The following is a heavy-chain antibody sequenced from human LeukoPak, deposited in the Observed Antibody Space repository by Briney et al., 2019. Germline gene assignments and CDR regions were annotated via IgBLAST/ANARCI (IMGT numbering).Heavy chain of an antibody. CDR1: GYTLTELS. V-gene: IGHV1-24*01. CDR3: ATDKETQLALDY. J-gene: IGHJ4*02. CDR2: FDPEDGET. D-gene: IGHD3-3*02. Sequence: ASAKVSCKVSGYTLTELSMHWVRQAPGKGLEWMGGFDPEDGETTYAQKFQGRVTMTEDTSTDIAYMELSSLRSEDTAVYYCATDKETQLALDYWGQGTLVTVSS.